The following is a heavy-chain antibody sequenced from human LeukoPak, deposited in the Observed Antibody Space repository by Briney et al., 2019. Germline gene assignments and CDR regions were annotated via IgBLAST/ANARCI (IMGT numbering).Heavy chain of an antibody. J-gene: IGHJ2*01. V-gene: IGHV3-23*01. CDR2: ISGSGSST. D-gene: IGHD4-17*01. CDR3: AKDNGDYHWYFDL. CDR1: GFTFSSYA. Sequence: GGSLRLSCAASGFTFSSYAMTWVRQAPGKGLEWVSVISGSGSSTYYADSVKGRFTISRDNSKNTLYLQMSSLRAEDTAVYYCAKDNGDYHWYFDLWGRGTLVTVSS.